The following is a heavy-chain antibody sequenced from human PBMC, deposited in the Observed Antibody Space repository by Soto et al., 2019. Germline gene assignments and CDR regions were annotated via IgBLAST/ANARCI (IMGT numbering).Heavy chain of an antibody. V-gene: IGHV3-72*01. D-gene: IGHD6-13*01. J-gene: IGHJ4*02. CDR2: IRNKANRYTT. CDR1: GFSFSDHY. Sequence: EMQLVESGGGLVRPGGSLRLSCAASGFSFSDHYMDWVRQAPGKGLEWVGRIRNKANRYTTEYAASVKGRFTISRDDSKNSLYLQMNSLVNDDTAVYFCTRDNTRAPGTLDYWGQGTLVSVSS. CDR3: TRDNTRAPGTLDY.